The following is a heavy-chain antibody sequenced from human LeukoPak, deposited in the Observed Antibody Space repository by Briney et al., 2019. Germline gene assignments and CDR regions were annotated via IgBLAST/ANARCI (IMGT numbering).Heavy chain of an antibody. Sequence: GGSLRLSCAASGFTFSRYAMMWVRQAPGKGLEWVSAITGSGDSTYYVDPVKGRFTISRDSSQNTLYLQMNSLRAEDTAVYYCAKVRGSTGSTYDVCDIWGQGTMVTVSS. CDR1: GFTFSRYA. CDR2: ITGSGDST. J-gene: IGHJ3*02. CDR3: AKVRGSTGSTYDVCDI. D-gene: IGHD1-1*01. V-gene: IGHV3-23*01.